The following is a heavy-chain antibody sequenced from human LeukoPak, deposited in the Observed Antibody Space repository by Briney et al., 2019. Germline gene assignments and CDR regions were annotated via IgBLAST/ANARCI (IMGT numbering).Heavy chain of an antibody. J-gene: IGHJ4*02. CDR1: GGSVSSGSYY. V-gene: IGHV4-61*01. CDR3: ARGNGDYLGY. CDR2: MYYSGST. Sequence: SETLSLTCTVSGGSVSSGSYYWSWIRQPPGKGLECIGHMYYSGSTNYNPSLKSRVTISVDTSENQFSLKLSSVTAADTAVYYCARGNGDYLGYWGQGTLVTVSS. D-gene: IGHD1-1*01.